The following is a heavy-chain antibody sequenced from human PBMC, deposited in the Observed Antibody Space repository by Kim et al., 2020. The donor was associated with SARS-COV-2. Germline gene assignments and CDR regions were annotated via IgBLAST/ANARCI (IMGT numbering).Heavy chain of an antibody. CDR3: ARDRLGIAAAYYGMDV. Sequence: GGSLRLSCAASGFTFSSYSMNWVRQAPGKGLEWVSSISSSSSYIYYADSVKGRFTISRDNAKNSLYLQMNSLRAEDTAVYYCARDRLGIAAAYYGMDVWGQGTTVTVSS. CDR2: ISSSSSYI. CDR1: GFTFSSYS. D-gene: IGHD6-13*01. J-gene: IGHJ6*02. V-gene: IGHV3-21*01.